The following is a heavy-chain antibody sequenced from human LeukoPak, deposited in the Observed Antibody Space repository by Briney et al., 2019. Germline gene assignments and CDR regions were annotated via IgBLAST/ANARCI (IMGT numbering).Heavy chain of an antibody. J-gene: IGHJ5*02. CDR3: ARYHMVNRGVNWFDP. D-gene: IGHD4-23*01. V-gene: IGHV4-61*02. CDR1: GGSISSGRYY. Sequence: PSQTLSLTCTVSGGSISSGRYYWSWIRQPAGKGLEWVGRIETSGTTKDNPSLNSRATISVDTSKNQFSLKLNSVTAADTAVYYCARYHMVNRGVNWFDPWGQGILVTVSS. CDR2: IETSGTT.